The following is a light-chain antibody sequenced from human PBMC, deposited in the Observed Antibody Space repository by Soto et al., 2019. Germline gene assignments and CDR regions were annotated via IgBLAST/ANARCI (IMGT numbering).Light chain of an antibody. J-gene: IGLJ2*01. V-gene: IGLV1-51*01. Sequence: QSVLTQPPSVSAAPGQKVTISCSASSSNFGNNFVSWYQQLPGTAPKLLIYDNNKRPSGIPDRFSGSKSATSATLGISGLQTGDEADYYCGTWDSSLSVVVFGGGTKLTVL. CDR3: GTWDSSLSVVV. CDR1: SSNFGNNF. CDR2: DNN.